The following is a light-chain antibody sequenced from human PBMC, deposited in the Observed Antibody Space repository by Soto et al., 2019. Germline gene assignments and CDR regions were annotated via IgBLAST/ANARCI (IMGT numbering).Light chain of an antibody. CDR2: GAS. CDR3: QQYNNWPPLT. J-gene: IGKJ4*01. V-gene: IGKV3-15*01. Sequence: MHSRGTRTLSPRERATLSCRAIRSVSSSYLAWYQQKPGQAPRLLIYGASTRATGIPARFSGSGSGTEFTLAISSLQSEDVAVYYCQQYNNWPPLTFGGGTKVDIK. CDR1: RSVSSSY.